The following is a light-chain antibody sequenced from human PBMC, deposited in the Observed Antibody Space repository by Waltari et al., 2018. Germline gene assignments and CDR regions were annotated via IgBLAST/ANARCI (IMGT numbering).Light chain of an antibody. V-gene: IGLV3-21*02. J-gene: IGLJ1*01. CDR1: NIGSKS. CDR2: DDS. CDR3: QVWDSSSDHYV. Sequence: SYVLTQSPSVSVAPGQTAKITCGGNNIGSKSVHWYQHKPGQAPLLVVYDDSGRPSGIPERFSGSNSGNTATLTISRVGAGDEADYYCQVWDSSSDHYVFGSGTKVTVL.